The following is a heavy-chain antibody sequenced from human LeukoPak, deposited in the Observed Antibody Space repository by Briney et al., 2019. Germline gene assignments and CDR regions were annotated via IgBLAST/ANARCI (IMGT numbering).Heavy chain of an antibody. V-gene: IGHV3-30*03. CDR2: ISYDGSNK. CDR3: ARDRGPFDY. CDR1: GFTFRSYA. Sequence: GGSLRLSCTASGFTFRSYAMHWVRQAPGKGLEWVAVISYDGSNKYYADSVKGRSTISRDNSKDTLYLQMNSLRAEDTAVYYCARDRGPFDYWGQGTLVTVSS. J-gene: IGHJ4*02. D-gene: IGHD3-10*01.